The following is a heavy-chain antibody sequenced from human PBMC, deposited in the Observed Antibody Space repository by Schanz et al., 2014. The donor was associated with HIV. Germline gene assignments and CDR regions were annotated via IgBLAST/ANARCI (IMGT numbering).Heavy chain of an antibody. J-gene: IGHJ4*02. D-gene: IGHD6-13*01. V-gene: IGHV3-33*06. CDR3: AKRGPAAWDYFDS. CDR1: GFTFSGYG. Sequence: QVQLVESGGGVVQPGRSLRLSCAVSGFTFSGYGMHWVRQAPGKGLEWVAVIWYDGKNRDYADSVKGRFTISRDNSKNTLFLQMNSLRVDDTAVYYCAKRGPAAWDYFDSWGQGTLVTVSS. CDR2: IWYDGKNR.